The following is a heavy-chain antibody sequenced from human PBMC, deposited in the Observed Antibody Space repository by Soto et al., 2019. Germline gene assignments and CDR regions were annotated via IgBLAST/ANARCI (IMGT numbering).Heavy chain of an antibody. J-gene: IGHJ1*01. V-gene: IGHV4-59*01. CDR1: GGSISSYY. Sequence: QVQLQESGPGLVKPSETLSLTCTVSGGSISSYYWSWIRQPPGKGLEWIGYIYYSGSTNNNPSLKSRVTISVDTSKNQFSLKLSSVTAADTAVYYCARDNGTEEYFQHWGQGTLVTVSS. CDR3: ARDNGTEEYFQH. CDR2: IYYSGST.